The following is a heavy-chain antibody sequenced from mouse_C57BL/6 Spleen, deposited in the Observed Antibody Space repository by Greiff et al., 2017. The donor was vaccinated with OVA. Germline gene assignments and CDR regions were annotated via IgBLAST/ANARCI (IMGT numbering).Heavy chain of an antibody. D-gene: IGHD1-1*01. V-gene: IGHV1-5*01. J-gene: IGHJ2*01. CDR3: SSVGSSSYYFDY. CDR1: GYTFTSYW. Sequence: EVLLVESGTVLVRPGASVKMSCKTSGYTFTSYWMHWVKQRPGQGLEWIGAIYPGNSDTSYNQKFKGKATLTEVTSASTAYMELSSLTDDYSAFYCCSSVGSSSYYFDYWGQGTTLTVSS. CDR2: IYPGNSDT.